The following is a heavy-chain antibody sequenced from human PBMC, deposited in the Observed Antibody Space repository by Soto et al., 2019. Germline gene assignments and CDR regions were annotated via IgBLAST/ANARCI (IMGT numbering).Heavy chain of an antibody. J-gene: IGHJ4*02. Sequence: GGSLRLSCAASGFTFSSYGMHWVRQAPGKGLEWVAVISYDGSNKYYADSVKGRFTISRDTSTSTVYMELSSLRSEDTAVYYCARLVGATTGFDYWGQGTLVTVSS. V-gene: IGHV3-30*03. D-gene: IGHD1-26*01. CDR2: ISYDGSNK. CDR3: ARLVGATTGFDY. CDR1: GFTFSSYG.